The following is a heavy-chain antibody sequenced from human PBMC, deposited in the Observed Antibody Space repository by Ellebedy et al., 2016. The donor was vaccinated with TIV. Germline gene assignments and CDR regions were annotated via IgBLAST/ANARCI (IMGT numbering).Heavy chain of an antibody. J-gene: IGHJ3*02. D-gene: IGHD3-10*01. V-gene: IGHV3-30*18. CDR1: GFTFSSYG. Sequence: GESLKISXAASGFTFSSYGMHWVRQAPGKGLEWVAVISYDGSNKYYADSVKGRFTISRDNSKNTLYLQMNSLRAEDTAVYYCAKAPLWFGELLLDAFDIWGQGTMVTVSS. CDR3: AKAPLWFGELLLDAFDI. CDR2: ISYDGSNK.